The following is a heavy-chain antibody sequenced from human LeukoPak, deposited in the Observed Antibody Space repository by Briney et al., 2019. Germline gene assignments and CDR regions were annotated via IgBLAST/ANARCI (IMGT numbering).Heavy chain of an antibody. CDR1: GGSISSYY. CDR3: ARDTTVVTYYYYGMDV. V-gene: IGHV4-59*01. D-gene: IGHD4-23*01. J-gene: IGHJ6*02. CDR2: IYYSGST. Sequence: PSETLSLTCTVSGGSISSYYWSWIRQPPGKGLEWIGYIYYSGSTNYNPSLKSRVTISVDTSKNQFSLKLSSVTAADTAVYYCARDTTVVTYYYYGMDVWGQGTTVTVSS.